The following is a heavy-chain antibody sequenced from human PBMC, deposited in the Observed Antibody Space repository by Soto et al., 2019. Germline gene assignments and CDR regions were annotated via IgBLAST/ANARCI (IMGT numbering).Heavy chain of an antibody. V-gene: IGHV3-23*01. CDR3: ARGTAAPDF. J-gene: IGHJ4*02. D-gene: IGHD2-15*01. CDR2: ISAGGSGT. Sequence: SLRLSCAASGFTFGGYDMSWVRQAPGRGLEWVSSISAGGSGTYYADSVKGRFTISRDNSKNTLYLQMNSLRAEDTAVYYCARGTAAPDFWGQGTLVTVSS. CDR1: GFTFGGYD.